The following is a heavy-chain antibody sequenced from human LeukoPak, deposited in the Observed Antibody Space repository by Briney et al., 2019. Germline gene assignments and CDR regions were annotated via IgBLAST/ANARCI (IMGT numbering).Heavy chain of an antibody. J-gene: IGHJ4*02. D-gene: IGHD6-25*01. CDR3: SANFDF. V-gene: IGHV3-33*01. CDR2: IWYDGSNQ. Sequence: GGSLRLSCAASGFTFTNYGMHWVRQAPGKGLEWVAVIWYDGSNQYYADSVKGRFTISRDNPKNTLYLQMNSLRAEDTAVYYCSANFDFWGQGTLVTVSS. CDR1: GFTFTNYG.